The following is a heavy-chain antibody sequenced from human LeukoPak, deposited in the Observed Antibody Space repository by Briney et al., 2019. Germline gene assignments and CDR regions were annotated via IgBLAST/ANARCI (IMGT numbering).Heavy chain of an antibody. D-gene: IGHD1/OR15-1a*01. CDR1: GGSISSYY. CDR3: AREVITGTTKAPYYFDY. J-gene: IGHJ4*02. V-gene: IGHV4-59*01. Sequence: SETLSLTCTVSGGSISSYYWSWIRQPPGKGLEWIGYIYYSGSTNYNPSLKSRVTISVDTSKNQFSLKLSSVTAADTAVYYCAREVITGTTKAPYYFDYWGQGTLVTVSS. CDR2: IYYSGST.